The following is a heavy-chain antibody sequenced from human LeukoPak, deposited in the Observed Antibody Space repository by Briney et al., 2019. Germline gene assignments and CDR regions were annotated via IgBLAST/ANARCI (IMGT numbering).Heavy chain of an antibody. D-gene: IGHD5-18*01. CDR2: ISYDGSNK. J-gene: IGHJ4*02. V-gene: IGHV3-30*18. CDR3: AKSPPGVDTAIYY. CDR1: GFTFSSYG. Sequence: GGSLRLSCAASGFTFSSYGMHWVRQAPGKGLEWVAVISYDGSNKYYADSVKGRFTISRDNSKNTLYLQMNSLRAEDTAVYYCAKSPPGVDTAIYYWGQGTLVTVSS.